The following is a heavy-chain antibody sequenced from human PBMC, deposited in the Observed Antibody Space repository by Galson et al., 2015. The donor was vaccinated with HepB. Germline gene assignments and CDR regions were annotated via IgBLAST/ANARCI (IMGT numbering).Heavy chain of an antibody. CDR2: ISSSSSTI. CDR3: ATDDIS. CDR1: GGSISSYY. J-gene: IGHJ4*02. V-gene: IGHV3-48*02. D-gene: IGHD3-9*01. Sequence: VQLQESGPGLVKPSETLSLTCTVSGGSISSYYWSWIRQPPGKGLEWVSYISSSSSTIYYADSVKGRFTISRDNAKNSLYLQMNSLRDEDTAVYYCATDDISWGQGTLVTVSS.